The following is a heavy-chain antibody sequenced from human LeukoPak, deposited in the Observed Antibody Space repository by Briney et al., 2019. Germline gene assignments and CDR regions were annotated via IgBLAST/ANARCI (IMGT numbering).Heavy chain of an antibody. V-gene: IGHV4-61*02. J-gene: IGHJ6*03. CDR1: GGSISSGGYY. CDR2: IYTSGST. D-gene: IGHD2-2*01. Sequence: PSQTLSLTCTVSGGSISSGGYYWSWIRQPAGKGLEWIGRIYTSGSTNYNPSLKSRVTISVDTSKNQFSLKLSSVTAADTAVYYCARDTGHLLGYCSSTSCSLGGTRYYMDVWGKGTTVTVSS. CDR3: ARDTGHLLGYCSSTSCSLGGTRYYMDV.